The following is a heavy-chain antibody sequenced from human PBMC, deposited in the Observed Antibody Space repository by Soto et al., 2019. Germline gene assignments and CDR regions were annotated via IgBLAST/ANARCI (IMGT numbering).Heavy chain of an antibody. D-gene: IGHD2-2*01. CDR3: ARDRGVVVPAASYYDY. CDR1: GYTLTELS. J-gene: IGHJ4*02. V-gene: IGHV1-24*01. CDR2: FNPDDGET. Sequence: GASVKVSCKVSGYTLTELSMHWVRQAPGKGLEWMGGFNPDDGETNYAQKFQGRVTMTTDTSTSTAYMELRSLRSDDTAVYYCARDRGVVVPAASYYDYWGQGTLVTVSS.